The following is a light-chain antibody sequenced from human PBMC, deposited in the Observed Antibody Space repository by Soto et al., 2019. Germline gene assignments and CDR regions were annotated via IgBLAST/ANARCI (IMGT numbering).Light chain of an antibody. CDR1: QNVGGY. J-gene: IGKJ5*01. Sequence: EIVLTQSPATLSFCPWERATLSCRASQNVGGYLAWYQQKPGQAPRLLIYGGSSRATGIPDRFSGSGSGTDFTLTINRLEPEDFAVYYCQQYGSSLITFGQGTRLEIK. CDR2: GGS. V-gene: IGKV3-20*01. CDR3: QQYGSSLIT.